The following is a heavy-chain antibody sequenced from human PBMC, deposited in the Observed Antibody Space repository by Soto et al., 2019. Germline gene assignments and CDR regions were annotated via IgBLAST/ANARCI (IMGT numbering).Heavy chain of an antibody. CDR2: VSYDGSKK. J-gene: IGHJ5*01. CDR3: ARWVGGSMSDNSGKYDS. D-gene: IGHD3-22*01. CDR1: GFTFSRNG. V-gene: IGHV3-30*03. Sequence: QVQLVESGGGVVQPGTSLRLTCASSGFTFSRNGMHWVRQAPGKGLEWVALVSYDGSKKYYVDSVKGRFTISRDNSENTLYLQMNSLRAEDTAVYYCARWVGGSMSDNSGKYDSLGQGTLVTVSS.